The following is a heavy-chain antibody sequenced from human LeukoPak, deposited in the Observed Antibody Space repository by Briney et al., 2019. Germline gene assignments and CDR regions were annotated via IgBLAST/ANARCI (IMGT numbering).Heavy chain of an antibody. Sequence: SETLSLTCTVSGGSIGSYYWSWIRQPAGKGLEWIGRIYTSGSTNYNASLKSRVSMSVDTSKNQFSLKLSSVTAADTAVFYCARENSGSYGEFDYWGQGTLVTVSS. D-gene: IGHD1-26*01. J-gene: IGHJ4*02. CDR1: GGSIGSYY. CDR2: IYTSGST. CDR3: ARENSGSYGEFDY. V-gene: IGHV4-4*07.